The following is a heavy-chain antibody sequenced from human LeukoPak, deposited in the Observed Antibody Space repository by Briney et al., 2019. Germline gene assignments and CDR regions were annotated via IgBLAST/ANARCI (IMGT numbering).Heavy chain of an antibody. J-gene: IGHJ4*02. D-gene: IGHD3-22*01. CDR1: GGSFSGYY. CDR2: INHSGST. V-gene: IGHV4-34*01. Sequence: PSETLSLTCAVYGGSFSGYYWGWIRQPPGKGLEWIGEINHSGSTNYNPSLKSRVTISVDTSKNQFSLKLSSVTAADTAVYYCARGYDSPPFDYWGQGTLVTVSS. CDR3: ARGYDSPPFDY.